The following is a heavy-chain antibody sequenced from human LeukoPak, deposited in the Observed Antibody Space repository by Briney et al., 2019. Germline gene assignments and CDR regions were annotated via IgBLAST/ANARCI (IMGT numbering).Heavy chain of an antibody. J-gene: IGHJ5*02. D-gene: IGHD2-8*02. CDR1: EFTFSDYY. V-gene: IGHV3-11*01. CDR2: ISSSSSTI. CDR3: AKAPGLLVYGWFDP. Sequence: GGSLRLSCAASEFTFSDYYMSWIRQAPGKGLEWVSYISSSSSTIYYADSVKGRFTVSRDNAKNTLYLHMNSLRAEDTAVYYCAKAPGLLVYGWFDPWGQGTLVTVSS.